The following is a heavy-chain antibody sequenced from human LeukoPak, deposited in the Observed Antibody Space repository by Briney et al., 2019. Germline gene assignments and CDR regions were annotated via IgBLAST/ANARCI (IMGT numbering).Heavy chain of an antibody. V-gene: IGHV3-11*05. Sequence: PGGSLRLSCAASGFPFSDSYMTWIRQAPGKGLELLSYISGSSSDVNYIDSVRGRFTISSDNAKNSLYLHMNSLTVEDTAVYYCSRDPRHNDYWGQGTLVTVSS. CDR1: GFPFSDSY. CDR3: SRDPRHNDY. CDR2: ISGSSSDV. J-gene: IGHJ4*02.